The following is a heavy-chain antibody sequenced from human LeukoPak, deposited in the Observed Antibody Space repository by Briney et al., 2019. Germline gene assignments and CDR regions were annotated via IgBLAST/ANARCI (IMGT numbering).Heavy chain of an antibody. CDR2: ISRSSSYI. CDR3: AREVRTYYYDSSGYAPFDY. D-gene: IGHD3-22*01. Sequence: PGGSLRLSCAASGFTFSSYSMNWVRQAPGKGLEWVSSISRSSSYIYYADSVKGRFTISRDNAKNSLYLQMNSLRAEDTAVYYCAREVRTYYYDSSGYAPFDYWGQGTLVTVSS. CDR1: GFTFSSYS. V-gene: IGHV3-21*01. J-gene: IGHJ4*02.